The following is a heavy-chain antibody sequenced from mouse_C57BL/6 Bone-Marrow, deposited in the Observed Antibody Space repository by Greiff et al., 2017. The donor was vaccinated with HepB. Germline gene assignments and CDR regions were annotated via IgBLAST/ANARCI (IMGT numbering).Heavy chain of an antibody. Sequence: EVQLQQSGPELVKPGASVKIPCKASGYTFTDYNMDWVKQSHGKSLEWIGDINPNNGGTIYNQKFKGKATLTVDKSSSTAYMELLSLTSEDTAVYYCARPGGYYWYFDVWGTGTTVTVSS. V-gene: IGHV1-18*01. D-gene: IGHD1-1*02. CDR3: ARPGGYYWYFDV. J-gene: IGHJ1*03. CDR2: INPNNGGT. CDR1: GYTFTDYN.